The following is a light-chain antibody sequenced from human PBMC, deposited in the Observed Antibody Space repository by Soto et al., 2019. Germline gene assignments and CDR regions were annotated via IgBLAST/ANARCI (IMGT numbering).Light chain of an antibody. V-gene: IGLV2-14*01. J-gene: IGLJ1*01. Sequence: QSALTQPASVSGSPGQSITISCTGTSSDVGGYNYVSWYQQHPGKAPKLMIYEVSNRPSGVSNRFSGSKSGNTASLTISGLQAEDEADYYCSSKTSSRTPFVFGTGTKV. CDR2: EVS. CDR3: SSKTSSRTPFV. CDR1: SSDVGGYNY.